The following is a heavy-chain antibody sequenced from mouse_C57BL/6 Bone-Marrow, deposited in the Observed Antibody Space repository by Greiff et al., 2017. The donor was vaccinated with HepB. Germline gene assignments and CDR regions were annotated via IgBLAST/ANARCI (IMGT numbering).Heavy chain of an antibody. CDR2: IWSGGST. V-gene: IGHV2-2*01. CDR3: ARNPIYYYGSSHWYFDV. CDR1: GFSLTSYG. Sequence: VQLQESGPGLVQPSQSLSITCTVSGFSLTSYGVHWVRQSPGKGLEWLGVIWSGGSTDYNAAFISRLSISKDNSKSQVFFKMNSLQADDTAISYCARNPIYYYGSSHWYFDVWGTGTTVTVSS. J-gene: IGHJ1*03. D-gene: IGHD1-1*01.